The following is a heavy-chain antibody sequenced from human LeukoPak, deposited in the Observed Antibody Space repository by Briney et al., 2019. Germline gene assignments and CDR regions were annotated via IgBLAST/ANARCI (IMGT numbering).Heavy chain of an antibody. J-gene: IGHJ4*02. Sequence: HGESLKISCKGSGYSFTVYWITWVRQMPGKGLEWMGTIDPSDSYTNYSPSFQGHVTISADKSINSAYLQWSSLKTSDSAIYYCARHFYGDYAFDSWGQGTLATVSS. CDR2: IDPSDSYT. D-gene: IGHD4-17*01. CDR3: ARHFYGDYAFDS. V-gene: IGHV5-10-1*01. CDR1: GYSFTVYW.